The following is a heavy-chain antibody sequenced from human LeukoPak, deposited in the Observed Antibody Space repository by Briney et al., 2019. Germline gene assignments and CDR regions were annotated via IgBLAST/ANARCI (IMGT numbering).Heavy chain of an antibody. Sequence: GGSLRLSCAASGFTVSSNYMSWVRQAPGKGLEWVSVIYSGGSTYYADSVKGRFTISRDNSKNTLYLQMNSLRAEDTAVYYCAREGVATVTARFDYWGQGTLVTVSS. J-gene: IGHJ4*02. CDR3: AREGVATVTARFDY. D-gene: IGHD5-12*01. CDR2: IYSGGST. CDR1: GFTVSSNY. V-gene: IGHV3-66*01.